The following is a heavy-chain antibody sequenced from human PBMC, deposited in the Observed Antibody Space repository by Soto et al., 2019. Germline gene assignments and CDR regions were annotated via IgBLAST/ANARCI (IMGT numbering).Heavy chain of an antibody. Sequence: ASVKVSCKASGYTFTSYGISWVRQAPGQGLEWMGWISAYNGNTNYAQKLQGRATMTTDTSTSTAYMELRSLRSDDTAVYYCARAVGYCGGDCYANPFGDYWGQGTLVTVSS. J-gene: IGHJ4*02. CDR1: GYTFTSYG. CDR3: ARAVGYCGGDCYANPFGDY. CDR2: ISAYNGNT. D-gene: IGHD2-21*02. V-gene: IGHV1-18*04.